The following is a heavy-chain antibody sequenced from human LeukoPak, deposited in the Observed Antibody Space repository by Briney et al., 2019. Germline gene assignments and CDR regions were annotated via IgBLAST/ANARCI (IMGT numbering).Heavy chain of an antibody. CDR2: ISDSGGST. J-gene: IGHJ4*02. CDR3: AKEVEQWGYFDY. V-gene: IGHV3-23*01. CDR1: GFTFSSYG. Sequence: GGSLRLSCAASGFTFSSYGMSWVRQAPGKGLEGVSAISDSGGSTYYADSVKGRFTISRDNSKNTLYLQMNSLRAEDTAVYYCAKEVEQWGYFDYWGQGTLVTVSS. D-gene: IGHD6-19*01.